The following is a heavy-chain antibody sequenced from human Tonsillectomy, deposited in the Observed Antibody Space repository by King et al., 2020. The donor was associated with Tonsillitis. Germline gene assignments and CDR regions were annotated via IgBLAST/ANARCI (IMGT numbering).Heavy chain of an antibody. CDR1: GGSISSYY. Sequence: QVQLQESGPGLVRPSETLSLTCTVSGGSISSYYWSWIRQPPGKGLEWIGYIHYSGSTHYNPSLKSRVTISVDTSKNQFSLNLRSVTAADTAVYYCARSIWDSSGWGYFALWGRGTLVTVSS. V-gene: IGHV4-59*01. J-gene: IGHJ2*01. D-gene: IGHD6-19*01. CDR2: IHYSGST. CDR3: ARSIWDSSGWGYFAL.